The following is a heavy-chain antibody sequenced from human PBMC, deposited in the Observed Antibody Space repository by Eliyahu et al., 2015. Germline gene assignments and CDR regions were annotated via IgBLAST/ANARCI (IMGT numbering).Heavy chain of an antibody. CDR3: ARQGIAVDPFEQSPQDY. CDR1: GYSFTSYW. CDR2: IDPSDSYT. J-gene: IGHJ4*02. V-gene: IGHV5-10-1*03. Sequence: EVQLVQSGAEVKKPGESLRISCKGSGYSFTSYWISWVRQMPGKGLEWMGRIDPSDSYTNYSPSFQGHVTISADKSISTAYLQWSSLKASDTAMYYCARQGIAVDPFEQSPQDYWGQGTLVTVSS. D-gene: IGHD6-19*01.